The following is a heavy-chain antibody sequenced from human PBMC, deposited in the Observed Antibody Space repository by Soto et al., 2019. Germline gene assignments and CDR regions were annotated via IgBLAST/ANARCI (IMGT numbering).Heavy chain of an antibody. CDR1: GGSISSYY. J-gene: IGHJ6*03. V-gene: IGHV4-59*01. CDR3: ARDRNYGFWSGYYNYYYYYMDV. CDR2: IYYSGST. Sequence: SETLSLTCTVSGGSISSYYWSWIRQPPGKGLEWIGYIYYSGSTNYNPSLKSRVTISVDTSKNQFSLKLSSVTAADTAVYYCARDRNYGFWSGYYNYYYYYMDVWGKGTTVTVSS. D-gene: IGHD3-3*01.